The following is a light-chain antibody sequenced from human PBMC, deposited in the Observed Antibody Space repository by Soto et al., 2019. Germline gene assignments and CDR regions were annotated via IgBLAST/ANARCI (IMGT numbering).Light chain of an antibody. CDR3: QQSYSTPRT. V-gene: IGKV1-39*01. Sequence: DIPMTQSPSSLSASVGDRVTITCRASQSISSYLNLYQQKPGKAPKLLLYAASSLQSGVPSRFSGSGSGTDFTLTISSLQPEEFATYYCQQSYSTPRTFGQGTKVEIK. J-gene: IGKJ1*01. CDR1: QSISSY. CDR2: AAS.